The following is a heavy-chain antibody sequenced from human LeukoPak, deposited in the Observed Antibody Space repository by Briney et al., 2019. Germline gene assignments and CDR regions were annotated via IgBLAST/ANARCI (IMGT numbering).Heavy chain of an antibody. V-gene: IGHV4-59*08. CDR2: IYYSGST. J-gene: IGHJ4*02. CDR1: GGSISSYY. CDR3: ARLVATQHLDY. D-gene: IGHD5-12*01. Sequence: PSETLSLTCTVSGGSISSYYWSWIRQPPGKGLEWIGYIYYSGSTNYNPSLKSRVTISVDTSKSQFSPKLSSVTAADTAVYYCARLVATQHLDYWGQGTLVTVSS.